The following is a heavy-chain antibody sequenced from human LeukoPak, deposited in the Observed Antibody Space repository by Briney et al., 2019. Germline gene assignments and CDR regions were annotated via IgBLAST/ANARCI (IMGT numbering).Heavy chain of an antibody. J-gene: IGHJ4*02. CDR2: ISSSGSTI. V-gene: IGHV3-11*01. CDR1: GFTFSDYY. D-gene: IGHD4-17*01. Sequence: GGSLRLSCAASGFTFSDYYMSWIRQAPGKGLERVSYISSSGSTIYYADSVKGRFTISRDNAKNSLYLQMNSLRAEDTAIYFCARDRDYPRDQFDYWGQGTLVTVSS. CDR3: ARDRDYPRDQFDY.